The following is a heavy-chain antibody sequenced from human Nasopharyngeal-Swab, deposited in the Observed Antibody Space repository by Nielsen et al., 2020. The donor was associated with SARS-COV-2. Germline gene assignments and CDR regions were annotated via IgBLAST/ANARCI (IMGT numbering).Heavy chain of an antibody. CDR1: GRTFSSYA. CDR2: IIPIFGTA. CDR3: ASRPASVRAVAGATDY. J-gene: IGHJ4*02. Sequence: SSVQVSCKAPGRTFSSYAISWVRQAPGQGLEWMGVIIPIFGTANYAQKFQGRVTITADESTSTAYMELSSLGSEDTAVYYCASRPASVRAVAGATDYWGRGTLVTVSS. V-gene: IGHV1-69*13. D-gene: IGHD6-19*01.